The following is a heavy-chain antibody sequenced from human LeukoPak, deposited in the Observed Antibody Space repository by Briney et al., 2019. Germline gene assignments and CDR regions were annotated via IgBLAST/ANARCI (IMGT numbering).Heavy chain of an antibody. Sequence: GGSLRLSCAASGFTFDDYAMHWVRQAPGKGLEWVSGISWNSGSIDYADSVKGRFTISRDNAKNSLYLQMNSLRAEDTALYYCAKGLYGSGSYPFDYWGQGTLVTVSS. CDR3: AKGLYGSGSYPFDY. CDR2: ISWNSGSI. D-gene: IGHD3-10*01. J-gene: IGHJ4*02. V-gene: IGHV3-9*01. CDR1: GFTFDDYA.